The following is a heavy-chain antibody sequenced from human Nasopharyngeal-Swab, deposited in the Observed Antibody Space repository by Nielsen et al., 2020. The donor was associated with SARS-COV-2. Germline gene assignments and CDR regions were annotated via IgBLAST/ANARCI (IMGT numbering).Heavy chain of an antibody. CDR1: GFTVSSNY. Sequence: GGSLRFSCAASGFTVSSNYMSWVRQAPGKGLEWVSVIYSGGSTYYADSVKGRFTISRDNSKNTLYLQMNSLRVEDTAVYYCARMGGYSYGWRAYYYYGMDVWGQGTTVTVSS. CDR3: ARMGGYSYGWRAYYYYGMDV. V-gene: IGHV3-53*01. CDR2: IYSGGST. J-gene: IGHJ6*02. D-gene: IGHD5-18*01.